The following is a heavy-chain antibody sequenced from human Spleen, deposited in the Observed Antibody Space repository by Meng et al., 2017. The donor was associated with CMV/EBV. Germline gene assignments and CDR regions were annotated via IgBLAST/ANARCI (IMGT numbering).Heavy chain of an antibody. CDR3: ARGTPDY. CDR1: GYTFTTYY. V-gene: IGHV1-46*01. CDR2: INPSGGTT. J-gene: IGHJ4*02. Sequence: SVKVSCKASGYTFTTYYMHWVRQAPGQGLEWMGLINPSGGTTNYAQKFQGRVTLTRDTSTSTVYMELSSLRSEDTAVYYCARGTPDYWGQGTLVTVSS. D-gene: IGHD4-23*01.